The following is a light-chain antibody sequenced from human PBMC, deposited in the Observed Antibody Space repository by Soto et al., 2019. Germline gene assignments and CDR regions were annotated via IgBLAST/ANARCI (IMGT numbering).Light chain of an antibody. J-gene: IGKJ5*01. CDR2: AAS. V-gene: IGKV3-20*01. CDR3: QQYGSSPPVT. Sequence: EIVLTQSPGTLSLSPGEGATLSCRASQSISSTYLAWYQHKPGQAPRLLIYAASSRDTGIPDRFSGSGSGTDFTLTISRLEPEDFAVYYCQQYGSSPPVTFGQGTRLEIK. CDR1: QSISSTY.